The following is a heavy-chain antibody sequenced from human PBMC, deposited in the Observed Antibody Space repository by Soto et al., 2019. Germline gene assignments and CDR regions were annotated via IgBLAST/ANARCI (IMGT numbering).Heavy chain of an antibody. V-gene: IGHV1-8*01. CDR2: MNPNRGNT. CDR3: AKTYYDFWSGLTGEYHYYGLDV. Sequence: ASVKVSCKASGYTFTSYDINWVRQATGQGLEWMGWMNPNRGNTGYAQKFQGRVTMTRNTSISTAYMELSSLRSEDTAVYYCAKTYYDFWSGLTGEYHYYGLDVWGQGTTVTVSS. D-gene: IGHD3-3*01. CDR1: GYTFTSYD. J-gene: IGHJ6*02.